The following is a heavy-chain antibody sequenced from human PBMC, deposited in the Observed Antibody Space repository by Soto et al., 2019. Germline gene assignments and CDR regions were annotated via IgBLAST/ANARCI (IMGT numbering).Heavy chain of an antibody. J-gene: IGHJ6*02. CDR3: ARDPYYDFWSGYSKRGMDV. CDR2: IWYDGSNK. CDR1: GFTFSSYG. V-gene: IGHV3-33*01. D-gene: IGHD3-3*01. Sequence: GGSLRLSCAASGFTFSSYGMHWVRQAPGKGLEWVAVIWYDGSNKYYADSVKGRFTISRDNSKNTLYLQMNSLRAGDTAVYYCARDPYYDFWSGYSKRGMDVWGQGTTVTVSS.